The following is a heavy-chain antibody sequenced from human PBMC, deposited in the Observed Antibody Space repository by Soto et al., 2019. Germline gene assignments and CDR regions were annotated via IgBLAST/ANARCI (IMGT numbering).Heavy chain of an antibody. V-gene: IGHV3-74*01. CDR1: ESTFRGYW. CDR2: VNGDGSGT. CDR3: ARGSSHQAFDI. J-gene: IGHJ3*02. Sequence: EVQLVESGGDLVQPGGSLRLSCAASESTFRGYWMHWVRQAPGKGLVWVSRVNGDGSGTIYGDSVKGRFTVSRDNPKNTLFLQMNSLRVDDTAIYYCARGSSHQAFDIWGQGTMVTVSS.